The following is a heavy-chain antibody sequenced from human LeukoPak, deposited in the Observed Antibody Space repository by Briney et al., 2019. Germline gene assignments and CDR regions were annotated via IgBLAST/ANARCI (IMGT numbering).Heavy chain of an antibody. Sequence: QPGGSLRLSCAASGFAFSSYAMSWVRQAPGKGLEWVSGISDGGGTTNYADAVKGRFTISRDKSKNTLFLQMNSLRAEDTAVYYCAKSYGDYLGYFDSWGQGTLVTVSS. D-gene: IGHD4-17*01. V-gene: IGHV3-23*01. CDR3: AKSYGDYLGYFDS. CDR2: ISDGGGTT. CDR1: GFAFSSYA. J-gene: IGHJ4*02.